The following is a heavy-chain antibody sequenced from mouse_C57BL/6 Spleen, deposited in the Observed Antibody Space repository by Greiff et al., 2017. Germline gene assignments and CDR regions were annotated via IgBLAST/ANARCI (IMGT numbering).Heavy chain of an antibody. J-gene: IGHJ2*01. V-gene: IGHV1-52*01. CDR3: ARSGDYDEGGEFDY. CDR1: GYTFTSYW. Sequence: VQLQQPGAELVRPGSSVKLSCKASGYTFTSYWMHWVKQRPIQGLEWIGNIDPSDSETHYNQKFKDKATLTVDKSSSTAYMQLSSLTSEDSAVYYCARSGDYDEGGEFDYWGQGTTLTVSS. CDR2: IDPSDSET. D-gene: IGHD2-4*01.